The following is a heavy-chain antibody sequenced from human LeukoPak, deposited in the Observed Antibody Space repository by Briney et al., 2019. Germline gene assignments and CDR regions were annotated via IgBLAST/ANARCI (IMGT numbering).Heavy chain of an antibody. J-gene: IGHJ5*02. D-gene: IGHD5-12*01. Sequence: GASVKVSCKASGYTFTSYDINWVRQATGQGLEWMGWMNPNSGNTGYAQKFQGRVTMTRNTSISTAYMELSSLRSEDTAVYYCARGGRWLRYNWFDPWGQGTLVTVSS. CDR2: MNPNSGNT. CDR3: ARGGRWLRYNWFDP. V-gene: IGHV1-8*01. CDR1: GYTFTSYD.